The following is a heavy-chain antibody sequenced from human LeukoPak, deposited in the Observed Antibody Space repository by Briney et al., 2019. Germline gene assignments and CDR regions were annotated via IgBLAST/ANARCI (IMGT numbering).Heavy chain of an antibody. V-gene: IGHV1-8*03. CDR1: GYTFTSYD. Sequence: ASVKVSCKASGYTFTSYDINWVRQATGQGLEWMGWMNPNSGNTGYAQKFQGRVTITRNTSISTAYMELSSLRSEDTAVYYCARSGLAYCGGDCSRGDWFDPWGQGTLVTVSS. CDR2: MNPNSGNT. D-gene: IGHD2-21*01. J-gene: IGHJ5*02. CDR3: ARSGLAYCGGDCSRGDWFDP.